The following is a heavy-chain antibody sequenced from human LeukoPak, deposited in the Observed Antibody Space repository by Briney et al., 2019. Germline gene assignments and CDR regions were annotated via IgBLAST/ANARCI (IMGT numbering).Heavy chain of an antibody. CDR3: ARDRFGYYGMDV. D-gene: IGHD3-16*01. V-gene: IGHV3-7*01. CDR1: GFTFSDYW. CDR2: INQYGGEI. J-gene: IGHJ6*02. Sequence: GGSLRLSCAASGFTFSDYWMTWVRQTPGKGLECVANINQYGGEISYVDSVKGRFTISRDNAKNSLSLQMSSLRVEDTAVYYCARDRFGYYGMDVWGQGTTVTVSS.